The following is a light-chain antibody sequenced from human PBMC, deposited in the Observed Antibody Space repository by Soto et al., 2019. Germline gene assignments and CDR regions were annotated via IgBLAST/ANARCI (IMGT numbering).Light chain of an antibody. J-gene: IGKJ1*01. V-gene: IGKV3-20*01. CDR2: GAS. CDR1: QSVSSSY. CDR3: QKYGSSPWT. Sequence: IVFTQSPVTLSLSPGERATLSCMASQSVSSSYLAWYQQKPGQAPRLLIYGASSRATGIPDRFSGSGSGTDFTLTISRLEPEDFAVYYCQKYGSSPWTFGQGTKVDIK.